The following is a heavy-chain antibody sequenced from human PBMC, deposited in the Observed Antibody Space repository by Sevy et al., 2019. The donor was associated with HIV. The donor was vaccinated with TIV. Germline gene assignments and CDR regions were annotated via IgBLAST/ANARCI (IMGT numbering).Heavy chain of an antibody. J-gene: IGHJ4*02. CDR3: TTGYSGYDLRPKYYFDY. Sequence: GGSLRLSCAASGFTFSNAWMSWVRQAPGKGLEWVGRIKSKTDGGTTDYAAPVKGRLTISRDDSKNTLYLQMNSLKTEDTAVYYCTTGYSGYDLRPKYYFDYWGQGTLVTVSS. CDR1: GFTFSNAW. D-gene: IGHD5-12*01. CDR2: IKSKTDGGTT. V-gene: IGHV3-15*01.